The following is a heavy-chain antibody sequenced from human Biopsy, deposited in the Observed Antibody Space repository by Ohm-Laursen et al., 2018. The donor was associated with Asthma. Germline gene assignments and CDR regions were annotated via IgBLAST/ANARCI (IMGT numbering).Heavy chain of an antibody. Sequence: SPVKVSCKTSGYTFNRAGITWGRQAPGQGLEWMGWISVYNGNTKVAQKLQDRVTMITDTSTSTAYMELRSLRSDDTAVYFCAGAVYYSHYYGIDVWGQGTTVTVS. V-gene: IGHV1-18*01. CDR1: GYTFNRAG. J-gene: IGHJ6*02. CDR3: AGAVYYSHYYGIDV. D-gene: IGHD3-10*01. CDR2: ISVYNGNT.